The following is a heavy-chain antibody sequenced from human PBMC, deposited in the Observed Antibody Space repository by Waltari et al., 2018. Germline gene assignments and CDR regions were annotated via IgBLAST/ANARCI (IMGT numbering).Heavy chain of an antibody. V-gene: IGHV3-21*01. D-gene: IGHD4-17*01. J-gene: IGHJ4*02. CDR2: ISSSSSYI. CDR1: GFTFSSYR. Sequence: EVQLVESGGGLVKPGGSLRLSCAASGFTFSSYRMHWVRQAPGKGLEWVSSISSSSSYIYYADSVKGRFTISRDNAKNSLYLQMNSLRAEDTAVYYCARDEDGDYAYFDYWGQGTLVTVSS. CDR3: ARDEDGDYAYFDY.